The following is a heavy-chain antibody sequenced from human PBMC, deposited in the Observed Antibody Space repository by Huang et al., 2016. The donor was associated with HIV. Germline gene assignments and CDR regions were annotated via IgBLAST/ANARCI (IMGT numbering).Heavy chain of an antibody. J-gene: IGHJ4*02. CDR2: IYSEDST. CDR1: GFTVSSNY. D-gene: IGHD1-26*01. V-gene: IGHV3-53*01. Sequence: EVQLVESGGGLIQPGGSLRLSCAASGFTVSSNYMCWVRQAPGKGVEWVSVIYSEDSTYFADSGKGRFTISRDNSKNTLYLQMNSLRAEDTAVYYCAAQWELRGGVDFWGQGTLVTVSS. CDR3: AAQWELRGGVDF.